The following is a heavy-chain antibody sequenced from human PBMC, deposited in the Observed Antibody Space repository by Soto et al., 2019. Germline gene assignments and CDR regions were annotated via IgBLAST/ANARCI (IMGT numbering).Heavy chain of an antibody. Sequence: EVQLLESGGGLVLPGGSLRLSCAGSGFTPTTTPLSWVRQPPGKGLEWVTTISGTASRTYYVYSVKGRFFISRDNSKNTVTLQMNNLTLHDTAVYYCATSFRYFDNWGQGARVTVSS. V-gene: IGHV3-23*01. CDR2: ISGTASRT. D-gene: IGHD3-9*01. CDR1: GFTPTTTP. J-gene: IGHJ4*02. CDR3: ATSFRYFDN.